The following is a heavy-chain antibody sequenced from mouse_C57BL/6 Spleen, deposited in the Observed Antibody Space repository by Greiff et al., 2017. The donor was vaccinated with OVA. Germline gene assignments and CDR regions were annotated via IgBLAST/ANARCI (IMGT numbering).Heavy chain of an antibody. V-gene: IGHV5-12*01. J-gene: IGHJ3*01. CDR2: ISNGGGST. Sequence: EVQVVESGGGLVQPGGSLKLSCAASGFTFSDYYMYWVRQTPEKRLEWVAYISNGGGSTYYPDTVKGRFTISRDNAKNTLYLQMSRLKSEDTAMYYCARPFYGSSSWFAYWGQGTLVTVSA. CDR1: GFTFSDYY. D-gene: IGHD1-1*01. CDR3: ARPFYGSSSWFAY.